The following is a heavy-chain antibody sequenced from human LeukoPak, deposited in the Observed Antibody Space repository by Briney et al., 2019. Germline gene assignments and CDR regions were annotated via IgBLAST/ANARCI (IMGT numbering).Heavy chain of an antibody. D-gene: IGHD3-22*01. CDR1: GFTFSSYA. V-gene: IGHV3-49*04. CDR3: TRVAYYDSSGPKANWFDP. Sequence: GGSLRLSCAASGFTFSSYAMSWVRQAPGKGLEWVGFIRSKAYGGTTEYAASVKGRFTISRDDSKSIAYLQMNSLKTEDTAVYYCTRVAYYDSSGPKANWFDPWGQGTLVTVSS. CDR2: IRSKAYGGTT. J-gene: IGHJ5*02.